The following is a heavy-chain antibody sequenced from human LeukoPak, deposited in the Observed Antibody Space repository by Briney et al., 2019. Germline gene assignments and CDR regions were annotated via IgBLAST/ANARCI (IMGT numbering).Heavy chain of an antibody. V-gene: IGHV3-48*03. D-gene: IGHD2-2*01. J-gene: IGHJ3*02. CDR1: GFTFSTYE. Sequence: GVSLRLSCAASGFTFSTYEMNWVRQAPGKGLEWVSYISTSGTTIYYADSVKGRFTISRDDAKNSLYLQMNSLRAEDTAVYYCARVLYQPTYKDAFDIWGQGTMVTVSS. CDR2: ISTSGTTI. CDR3: ARVLYQPTYKDAFDI.